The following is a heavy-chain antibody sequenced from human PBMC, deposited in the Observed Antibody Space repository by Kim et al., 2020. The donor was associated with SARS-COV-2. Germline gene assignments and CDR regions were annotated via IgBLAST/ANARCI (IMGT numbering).Heavy chain of an antibody. CDR3: ATGGRGWEVLGY. Sequence: GGSLRLSCAASGFTFSSYSVNWVRQAPGQGLEWVSYICSSSNTIYYADSVRGRFTISRDNAKNSLYLQMNSLRVEDAAVYYCATGGRGWEVLGYWGQGTLVTVSS. J-gene: IGHJ4*02. D-gene: IGHD1-26*01. CDR2: ICSSSNTI. CDR1: GFTFSSYS. V-gene: IGHV3-48*04.